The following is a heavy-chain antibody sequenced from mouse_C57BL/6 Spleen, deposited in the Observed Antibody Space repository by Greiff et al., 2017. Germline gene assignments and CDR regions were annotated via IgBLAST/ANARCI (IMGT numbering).Heavy chain of an antibody. Sequence: EVQLVESGPELVKPGASVKMSCKASGYTFTDYNMHWVKQSHGKSLEWIGYINPNNGGTSYNQKFKGKATLTVNKSSSTAYMELRSLTSEDSAVYYCARDYGSSYRYFDVWGTGTTVTVSS. J-gene: IGHJ1*03. CDR2: INPNNGGT. D-gene: IGHD1-1*01. CDR3: ARDYGSSYRYFDV. CDR1: GYTFTDYN. V-gene: IGHV1-22*01.